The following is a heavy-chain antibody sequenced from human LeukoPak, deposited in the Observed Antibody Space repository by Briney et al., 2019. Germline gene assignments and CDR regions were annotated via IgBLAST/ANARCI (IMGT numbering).Heavy chain of an antibody. V-gene: IGHV3-23*01. J-gene: IGHJ5*02. Sequence: GGFLRLSCAASGFTFSSYAMSWVRQAPGKGLEWVSVISFSGGSTDYADSVKGRFTISRDDSKNTLYLQMNSLRPDDTAVYYCAKDRAGGSVWYAFDPWGQGTLVTVSS. CDR2: ISFSGGST. CDR1: GFTFSSYA. CDR3: AKDRAGGSVWYAFDP. D-gene: IGHD6-13*01.